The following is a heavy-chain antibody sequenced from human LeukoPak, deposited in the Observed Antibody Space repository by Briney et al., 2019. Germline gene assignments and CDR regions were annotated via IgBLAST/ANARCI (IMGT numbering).Heavy chain of an antibody. Sequence: ASVKVSCKASGYTFTGYYLHWVRQAPGQGLEWMGWIHPNSGGTNYAQKFQGRVTMTRDTSISTAYMELSSLRSDDTAVYFCARLASVPGWGQGTLVTVSS. D-gene: IGHD6-19*01. J-gene: IGHJ1*01. V-gene: IGHV1-2*02. CDR3: ARLASVPG. CDR1: GYTFTGYY. CDR2: IHPNSGGT.